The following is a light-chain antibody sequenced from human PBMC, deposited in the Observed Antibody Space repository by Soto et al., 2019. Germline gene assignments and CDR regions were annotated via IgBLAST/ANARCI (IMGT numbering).Light chain of an antibody. CDR3: SSYTSSGTYV. CDR1: SSDVGGYKY. Sequence: QSALTQPASVSGTPGQSITISCTGTSSDVGGYKYVSWYQQHPGTAPKLMSYDVSNRPSGVSNLFSGSNSGNTASLTISELQADDEADYYCSSYTSSGTYVFGAGTQLTVL. CDR2: DVS. J-gene: IGLJ1*01. V-gene: IGLV2-14*01.